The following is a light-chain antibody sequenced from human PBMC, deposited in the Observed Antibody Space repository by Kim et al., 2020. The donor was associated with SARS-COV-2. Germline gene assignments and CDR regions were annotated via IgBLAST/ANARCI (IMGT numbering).Light chain of an antibody. CDR1: NIGSKS. J-gene: IGLJ1*01. CDR3: QMWDSSSDHPYV. Sequence: SYELTQPPSVSVSPGKTARITCGGNNIGSKSVHWYQQKPGQAPVLVIYYDSDRPSGIPERFSGSNSGNTATLTISRVEAGDEADYYCQMWDSSSDHPYV. V-gene: IGLV3-21*04. CDR2: YDS.